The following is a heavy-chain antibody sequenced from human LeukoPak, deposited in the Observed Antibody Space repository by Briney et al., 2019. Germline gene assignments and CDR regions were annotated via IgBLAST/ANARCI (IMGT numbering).Heavy chain of an antibody. Sequence: GASVKVSCTASGYTFTSYDINWVRQATGQGLEWMGWMNPNSGNTGYAQKFQGGVTMTRNTSISTAYMELSSLRSEDTAVYYCARYNYDILTGYSAFDIWGQGTMVTVSS. D-gene: IGHD3-9*01. V-gene: IGHV1-8*01. J-gene: IGHJ3*02. CDR2: MNPNSGNT. CDR1: GYTFTSYD. CDR3: ARYNYDILTGYSAFDI.